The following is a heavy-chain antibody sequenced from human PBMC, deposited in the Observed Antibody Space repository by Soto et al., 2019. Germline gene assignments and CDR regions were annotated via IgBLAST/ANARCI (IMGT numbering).Heavy chain of an antibody. Sequence: ASVKVSCKASGYTFTSYGISWVRQAPGQGLEWMGWISAYNGNTNYAQKLQGRVTMTTDTSTSTAYMELRSLRSDDTAVYYCARGTIADRPDFPTGMDVWGQGTTVTVS. J-gene: IGHJ6*02. CDR3: ARGTIADRPDFPTGMDV. D-gene: IGHD6-6*01. CDR2: ISAYNGNT. CDR1: GYTFTSYG. V-gene: IGHV1-18*04.